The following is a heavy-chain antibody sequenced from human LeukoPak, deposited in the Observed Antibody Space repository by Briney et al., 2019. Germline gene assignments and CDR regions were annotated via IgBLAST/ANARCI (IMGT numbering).Heavy chain of an antibody. Sequence: SVKVSCKASGGTFSSYAISWVRQAPGQGLEWMGGIIPIFGTANYAQKFQGRVTITADKSTSTAYMELSSLRAEDTAVYYCAKGGDYVWGSYRPLDYWGQGTLVTVSS. CDR2: IIPIFGTA. J-gene: IGHJ4*02. V-gene: IGHV1-69*06. D-gene: IGHD3-16*02. CDR1: GGTFSSYA. CDR3: AKGGDYVWGSYRPLDY.